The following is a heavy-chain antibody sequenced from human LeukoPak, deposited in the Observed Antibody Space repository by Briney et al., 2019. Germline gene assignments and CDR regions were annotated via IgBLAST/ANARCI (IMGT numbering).Heavy chain of an antibody. Sequence: PGGSLRLSCAASGFTVSSNYMSWVRQAPGKGLEWVSLIYSGGSTYYADSVKGRFTISRDNSKNTVYLQMNSLRAEDTAVYYCARCHYGSGIHQGAFDIWGQGTIVTVSS. CDR1: GFTVSSNY. V-gene: IGHV3-53*01. CDR3: ARCHYGSGIHQGAFDI. D-gene: IGHD3-10*01. CDR2: IYSGGST. J-gene: IGHJ3*02.